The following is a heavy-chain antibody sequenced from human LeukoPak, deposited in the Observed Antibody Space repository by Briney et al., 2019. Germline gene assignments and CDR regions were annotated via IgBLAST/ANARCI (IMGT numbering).Heavy chain of an antibody. V-gene: IGHV3-49*04. CDR1: GFTFGDYA. CDR2: IRSKAYGGTT. CDR3: TRDLSGGYYDSSGYS. J-gene: IGHJ5*02. Sequence: GRSLRLSCTASGFTFGDYAMSWVRQAPGEGLEWVGFIRSKAYGGTTEYAASVKGRFTISRDDSKSITYLQMNSLKTEDTAVYYCTRDLSGGYYDSSGYSWGQGTLVTVSS. D-gene: IGHD3-22*01.